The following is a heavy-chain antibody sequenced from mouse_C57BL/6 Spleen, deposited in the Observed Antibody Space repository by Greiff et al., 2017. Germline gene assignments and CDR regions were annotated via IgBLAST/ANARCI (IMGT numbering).Heavy chain of an antibody. CDR1: GFTFSDYY. V-gene: IGHV5-16*01. CDR2: INYDGSST. Sequence: EVKLVESEGGLVQPGSSMKLSCTASGFTFSDYYMAWVRQVPEKGLEWVANINYDGSSTYYLDSLKSRFIISRDNAKNILYLQMSSLKSEDTATYYCARNLLYFDYCGQGTTLTVSS. CDR3: ARNLLYFDY. D-gene: IGHD6-1*01. J-gene: IGHJ2*01.